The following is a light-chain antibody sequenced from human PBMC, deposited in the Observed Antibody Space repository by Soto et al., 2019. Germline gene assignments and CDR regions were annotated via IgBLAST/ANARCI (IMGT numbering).Light chain of an antibody. V-gene: IGLV8-61*01. CDR1: SGSVSTSYY. CDR3: VLYMGSGTWV. CDR2: STN. Sequence: QAVVTQEPSFSVSPGGTVTLTCGLSSGSVSTSYYPSWYQQTPGQAPRTLIYSTNTRSSGVPDRFSGSILGNKAALTITGAPPDDESDYYCVLYMGSGTWVFGGGTKLTVL. J-gene: IGLJ3*02.